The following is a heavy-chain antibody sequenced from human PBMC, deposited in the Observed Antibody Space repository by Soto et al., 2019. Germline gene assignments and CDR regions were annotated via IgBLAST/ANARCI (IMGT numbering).Heavy chain of an antibody. CDR3: AKDYDFWSGPDY. J-gene: IGHJ4*02. D-gene: IGHD3-3*01. CDR2: ISNDGSRE. V-gene: IGHV3-30*18. Sequence: QVQLVESGGGVVQPGRSLRLSCTASGFTFSNYGMHWVRQAPGKGLEWVAVISNDGSREYYADSLKGRFTISRDNSENTLSLEMNSLRCEDTAVYDCAKDYDFWSGPDYWGQGTLVTVSS. CDR1: GFTFSNYG.